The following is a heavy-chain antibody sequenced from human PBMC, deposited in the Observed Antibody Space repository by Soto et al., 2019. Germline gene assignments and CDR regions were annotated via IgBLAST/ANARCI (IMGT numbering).Heavy chain of an antibody. D-gene: IGHD3-10*01. CDR1: EFTFSGRS. CDR2: IDKVGRDS. V-gene: IGHV3-74*01. CDR3: ARGWFGPDV. J-gene: IGHJ6*03. Sequence: EVQLVESGGGLVQPGGSLRLPCAASEFTFSGRSVHWVRQAPGKGLVWVSGIDKVGRDSTYADPVKGRFTSSRDNAKHTVYLQMNSLRVEDTAVYYCARGWFGPDVWGKGTTVTVSS.